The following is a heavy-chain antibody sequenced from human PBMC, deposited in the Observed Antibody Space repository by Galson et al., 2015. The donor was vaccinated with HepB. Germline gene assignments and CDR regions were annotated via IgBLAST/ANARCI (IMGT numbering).Heavy chain of an antibody. V-gene: IGHV3-7*03. CDR1: GFTFSSYC. CDR2: IKQDGSEK. J-gene: IGHJ4*02. Sequence: SLRLSCAASGFTFSSYCMSWVRQAPGKGLEWVANIKQDGSEKYYVDSVKGRFTISRDNAKNSLYLQMNSLRAEDTAVYYCAKSIAARVSYFDYWGQGTLVTVSS. CDR3: AKSIAARVSYFDY. D-gene: IGHD6-6*01.